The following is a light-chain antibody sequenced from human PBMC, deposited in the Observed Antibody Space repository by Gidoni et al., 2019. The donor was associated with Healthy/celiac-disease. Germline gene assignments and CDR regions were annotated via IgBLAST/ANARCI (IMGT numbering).Light chain of an antibody. CDR1: SSDVGGYHY. CDR2: AVS. V-gene: IGLV2-8*01. J-gene: IGLJ3*02. CDR3: SSYAGSNTWV. Sequence: QSALTQPPSASGSPGQSVPISCTGTSSDVGGYHYVPWYQQHPGKAPHLMIYAVSKRPSGVPDRFSGSKSGNTASLTVSGLQAEDEADYYCSSYAGSNTWVFGGGTKLTVL.